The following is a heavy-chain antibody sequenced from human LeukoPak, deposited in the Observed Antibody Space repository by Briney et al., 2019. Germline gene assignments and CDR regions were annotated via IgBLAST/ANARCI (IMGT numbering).Heavy chain of an antibody. J-gene: IGHJ4*02. CDR3: ARVPLSGIAAY. CDR1: GFTFSTSD. D-gene: IGHD6-13*01. V-gene: IGHV3-21*01. Sequence: GGSLRLSCAASGFTFSTSDMNWVRQAPGKGLEWVSSINQGATHIYYADSVRGRFTISRDNAKNSLYLQMSSLRAEDTAVYYCARVPLSGIAAYWGQGTLVTVSS. CDR2: INQGATHI.